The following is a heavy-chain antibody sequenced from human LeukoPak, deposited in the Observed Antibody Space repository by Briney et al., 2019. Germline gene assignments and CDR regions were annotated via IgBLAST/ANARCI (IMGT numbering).Heavy chain of an antibody. CDR1: GFILSSYA. V-gene: IGHV3-23*01. CDR2: ISGSGDNT. Sequence: GGSLRLSCAASGFILSSYAMSWVRQAPGKGLEWVLSISGSGDNTYYADSVKGRFTISRDNSKNTLYLQMNSLRDDDTAVYYCAKLVYSDSHWGQGTLVTVSS. CDR3: AKLVYSDSH. D-gene: IGHD6-13*01. J-gene: IGHJ4*02.